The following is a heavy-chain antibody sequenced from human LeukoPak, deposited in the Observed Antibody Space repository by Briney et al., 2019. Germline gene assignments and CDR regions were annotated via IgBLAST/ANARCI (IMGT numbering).Heavy chain of an antibody. Sequence: SETLSLTCTVSGGSISSYYWSWIRQPPGKGLEWIGYIYYSGSTNYNPSLKSRVTISVDTSKNQFSLKLSSVTAADTAVYYCARDRLYAIPGWFDPWGQGTLVTVSS. J-gene: IGHJ5*02. V-gene: IGHV4-59*01. CDR1: GGSISSYY. D-gene: IGHD2-8*01. CDR2: IYYSGST. CDR3: ARDRLYAIPGWFDP.